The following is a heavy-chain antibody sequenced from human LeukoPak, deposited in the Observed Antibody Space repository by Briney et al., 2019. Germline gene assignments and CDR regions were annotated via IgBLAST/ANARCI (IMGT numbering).Heavy chain of an antibody. Sequence: SQTLSLTCTVSGGSISSGDYYWSWIRQPPGKGLEWIGYIYYSGSTYYNPSLKSLVTISVDTSKNQFSLKLSSVTAADTAVYYCARGRDDRPVDYWGQGTLVTVSS. J-gene: IGHJ4*02. CDR1: GGSISSGDYY. D-gene: IGHD5-24*01. V-gene: IGHV4-30-4*08. CDR2: IYYSGST. CDR3: ARGRDDRPVDY.